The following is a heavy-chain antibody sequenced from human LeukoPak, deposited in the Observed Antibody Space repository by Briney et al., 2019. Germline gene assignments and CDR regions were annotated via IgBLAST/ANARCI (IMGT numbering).Heavy chain of an antibody. Sequence: PSETLSLTCTVSGGSISSSSYYWGWIRQPPGKGLEWIGSIYYSGGTYYNPSLKSRVTISVDTSKNEFSLKLSSVTAADTAFYFCARVGNWGSSDYWGQGTLVTVSS. CDR1: GGSISSSSYY. CDR3: ARVGNWGSSDY. D-gene: IGHD7-27*01. CDR2: IYYSGGT. V-gene: IGHV4-39*07. J-gene: IGHJ4*02.